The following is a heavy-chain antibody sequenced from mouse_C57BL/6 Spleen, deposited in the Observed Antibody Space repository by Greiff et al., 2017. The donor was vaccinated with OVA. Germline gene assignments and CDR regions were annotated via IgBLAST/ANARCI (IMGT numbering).Heavy chain of an antibody. Sequence: EVHLVESGGGLVQPGGSLSLSCAASGFTFTDYYMSWVRQPPGKALEWLGFISNKANGYTTAYSASVTGRFTISRANSQSIIYLQMNALRAEDSATYYCARPIYDGYYNFDYWGQGTTLTVSS. D-gene: IGHD2-3*01. CDR2: ISNKANGYTT. J-gene: IGHJ2*01. V-gene: IGHV7-3*01. CDR3: ARPIYDGYYNFDY. CDR1: GFTFTDYY.